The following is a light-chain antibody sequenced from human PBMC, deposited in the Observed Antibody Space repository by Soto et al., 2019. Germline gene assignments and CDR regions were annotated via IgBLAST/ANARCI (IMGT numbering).Light chain of an antibody. V-gene: IGKV4-1*01. CDR1: RSVLDSSINKNC. J-gene: IGKJ5*01. Sequence: DIVMTQSPDSLAVSLGSRATINCKSSRSVLDSSINKNCLAWYQQKSGQPPHLLIQSASSRESGVPDRFSGSGSGTDFTLTISSLEPEDFAVYYCQQRSNWPITFGQGTRLEIK. CDR2: SAS. CDR3: QQRSNWPIT.